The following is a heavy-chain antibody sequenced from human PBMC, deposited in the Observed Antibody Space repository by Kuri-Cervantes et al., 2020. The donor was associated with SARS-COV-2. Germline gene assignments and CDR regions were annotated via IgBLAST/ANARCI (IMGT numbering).Heavy chain of an antibody. CDR3: ASSEYYYDSSGYYHNYYYGMDV. CDR2: IIPILGIA. CDR1: GYTFASYG. V-gene: IGHV1-69*10. Sequence: SVKVSCKASGYTFASYGLSWVRQAPGQGLEWMGGIIPILGIANYAQKFQGRVTITADKSTSTAYMELSGLRSEDTAVYYCASSEYYYDSSGYYHNYYYGMDVWGQGTTVTVSS. J-gene: IGHJ6*02. D-gene: IGHD3-22*01.